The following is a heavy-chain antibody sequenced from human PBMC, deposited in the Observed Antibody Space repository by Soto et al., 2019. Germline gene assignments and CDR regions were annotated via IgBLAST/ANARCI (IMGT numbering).Heavy chain of an antibody. J-gene: IGHJ5*02. CDR1: GGSISSYY. CDR2: LSNTGST. CDR3: ASSPIAISGLLET. Sequence: SETLSLTCTVSGGSISSYYWNWVRQPPGKGLEWIGYLSNTGSTNYNPSLMSRVTISVDTSKNQFSLKLTSVTAADTAVYYCASSPIAISGLLETWGQGALVTVSS. V-gene: IGHV4-59*01. D-gene: IGHD2-21*01.